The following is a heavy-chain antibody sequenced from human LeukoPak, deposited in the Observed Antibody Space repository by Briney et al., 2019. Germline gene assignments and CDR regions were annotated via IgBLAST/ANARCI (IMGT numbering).Heavy chain of an antibody. V-gene: IGHV4-59*01. J-gene: IGHJ4*02. CDR3: AREISSSSSSFDY. D-gene: IGHD6-6*01. CDR2: IYYSGST. Sequence: SETLSLTCTVSGGSISSYYWSWIRQPPGKGLEWIGYIYYSGSTNYNPSLKSRVTISVDTSKNQFSLKLSSVTAADTAVYYCAREISSSSSSFDYWGQGTLVTVSS. CDR1: GGSISSYY.